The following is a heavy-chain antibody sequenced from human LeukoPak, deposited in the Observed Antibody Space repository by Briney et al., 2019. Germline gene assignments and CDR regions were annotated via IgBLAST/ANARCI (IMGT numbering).Heavy chain of an antibody. CDR1: GYTFTSYY. CDR2: INPSGGST. V-gene: IGHV1-46*01. D-gene: IGHD6-13*01. Sequence: ASVKVSCKASGYTFTSYYMHWVRQAPGQGPEWMGIINPSGGSTSYAQKFQGRVTMTRDMSTSTVYMELSSLRSEDTAVYYCAGAERIAAAGADYWGQGTLVTVSS. J-gene: IGHJ4*02. CDR3: AGAERIAAAGADY.